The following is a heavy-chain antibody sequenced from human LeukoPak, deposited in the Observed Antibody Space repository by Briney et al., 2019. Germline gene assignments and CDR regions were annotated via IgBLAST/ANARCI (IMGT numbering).Heavy chain of an antibody. J-gene: IGHJ4*02. CDR1: GFTFSTYS. D-gene: IGHD4-17*01. CDR3: ARDYGDYYFDY. V-gene: IGHV3-53*01. Sequence: GGSLRLSCAASGFTFSTYSMTWVRQAPGKGLEWVSVTYSGGDIYYADSVKGRFTISRDNSKNTMYLQMNSLRAEDTAVYYCARDYGDYYFDYWGQGTLVTVSS. CDR2: TYSGGDI.